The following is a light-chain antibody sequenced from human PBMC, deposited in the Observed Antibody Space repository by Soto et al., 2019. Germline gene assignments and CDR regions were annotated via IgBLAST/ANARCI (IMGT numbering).Light chain of an antibody. CDR3: QQYGSSPSWT. CDR2: GAS. Sequence: EIVLTRSPGTLSLSPGERATLSCRASQSVSSSYLAWYQQRPGQAPRLLIYGASNRATGIPDRFSGSGSGTDFTLTISRLEPEDFAVYYCQQYGSSPSWTFGQGTKVEIK. CDR1: QSVSSSY. J-gene: IGKJ1*01. V-gene: IGKV3-20*01.